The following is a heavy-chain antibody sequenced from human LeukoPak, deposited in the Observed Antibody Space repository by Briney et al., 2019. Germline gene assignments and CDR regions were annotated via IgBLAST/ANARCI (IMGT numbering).Heavy chain of an antibody. J-gene: IGHJ4*02. D-gene: IGHD3-22*01. CDR3: AGQTRSTMMGH. V-gene: IGHV3-74*01. Sequence: SGGSLRLSCAASGFPFSRSWMHWVRQDPGKGLMSVSRINAGGSSTGYADSVKGRFTISRDNAKNTVYLQMNSLRVEDTAIYYCAGQTRSTMMGHWGQGTVVTVSS. CDR2: INAGGSST. CDR1: GFPFSRSW.